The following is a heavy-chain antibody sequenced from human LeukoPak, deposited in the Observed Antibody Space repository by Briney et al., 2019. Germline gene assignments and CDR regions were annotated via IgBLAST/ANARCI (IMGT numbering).Heavy chain of an antibody. CDR1: AGTCISYA. CDR3: ARDQQQLNDAFDI. CDR2: ITPIFGTA. J-gene: IGHJ3*02. V-gene: IGHV1-69*01. D-gene: IGHD6-13*01. Sequence: SVKVSCKTSAGTCISYAISWLRQAPGQGLEWMGGITPIFGTANYAQKFQGRVTITADESTSTAYMELSSLTSEDTAVYYCARDQQQLNDAFDIWGQGTMVTVSS.